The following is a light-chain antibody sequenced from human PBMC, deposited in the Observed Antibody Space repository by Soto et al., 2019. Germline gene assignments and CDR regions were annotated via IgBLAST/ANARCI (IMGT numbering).Light chain of an antibody. CDR2: GAS. CDR1: QSIRYN. V-gene: IGKV1-5*01. CDR3: QHHNSYSQT. Sequence: DIQLTQSPPTLSASVGDRVTITCRASQSIRYNLAWYQQMPGKAPKLLIYGASSLQSGVPSRFSGSGSWTEFTLTISSLQPDDFATYFCQHHNSYSQTFGQGTKVEIK. J-gene: IGKJ1*01.